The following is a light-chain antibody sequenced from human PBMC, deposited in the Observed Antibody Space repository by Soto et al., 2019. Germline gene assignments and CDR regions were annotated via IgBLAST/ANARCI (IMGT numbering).Light chain of an antibody. J-gene: IGKJ1*01. CDR2: WAS. CDR3: HQYYSTPWT. V-gene: IGKV4-1*01. CDR1: QSVLYSPNDKNF. Sequence: DIVMTQSPDSLAVSLGERATINCKSSQSVLYSPNDKNFLTWYQQKPGQPPKLLIYWASTRASGVPDRFSGSGSGTDFTLTISSLQAEDVAVYYCHQYYSTPWTFGQGTKVEIK.